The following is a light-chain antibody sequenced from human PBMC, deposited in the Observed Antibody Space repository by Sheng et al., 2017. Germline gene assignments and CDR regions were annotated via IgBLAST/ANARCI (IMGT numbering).Light chain of an antibody. CDR3: QQRSNWVT. Sequence: EIVMTQSPATLSLSPGERATLSCRASQTVTNYLAWYQQKPGQAPRLLIYGASTRATGIPDRFSGSGSGTDFTLTISSLEPEDFAVYYCQQRSNWVTFGGGTKVEIK. CDR2: GAS. CDR1: QTVTNY. J-gene: IGKJ4*01. V-gene: IGKV3-11*01.